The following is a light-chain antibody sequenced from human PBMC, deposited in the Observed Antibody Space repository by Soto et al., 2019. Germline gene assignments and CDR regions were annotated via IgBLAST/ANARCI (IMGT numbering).Light chain of an antibody. CDR2: GAS. CDR3: QKYHNCPLT. CDR1: QSVTSSY. Sequence: EIVLTQSPGTLSLSPGERATLSCRASQSVTSSYLTWYQQKPGQAPRLLIYGASTRAAGIPDRFSGSGSGTDFAHNVSSLESLDFAVYYCQKYHNCPLTFAQGTPPEI. V-gene: IGKV3-20*01. J-gene: IGKJ5*01.